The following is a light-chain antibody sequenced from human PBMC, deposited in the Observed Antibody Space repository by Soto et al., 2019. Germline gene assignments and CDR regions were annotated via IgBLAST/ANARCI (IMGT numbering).Light chain of an antibody. CDR2: EAS. Sequence: DIKMTQSPSTLSASVGARVTITCRASQSISDSLAWYQQKPGKAPKLLIYEASSLKSGVPSRFSGSRSGTEYTLTISSLQPDDFATYYCQQYNGYWTFGQGTKVEIK. J-gene: IGKJ1*01. CDR1: QSISDS. V-gene: IGKV1-5*03. CDR3: QQYNGYWT.